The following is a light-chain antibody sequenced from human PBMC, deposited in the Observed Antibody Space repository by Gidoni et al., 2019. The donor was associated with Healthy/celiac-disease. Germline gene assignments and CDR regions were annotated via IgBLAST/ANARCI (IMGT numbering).Light chain of an antibody. J-gene: IGLJ1*01. V-gene: IGLV2-11*01. CDR2: DVS. CDR3: CSYAGSYYV. CDR1: SSDVGGYNY. Sequence: QSALTQPRSLSGSPGQSVTISCTGTSSDVGGYNYVSWYQQPPGKAPKLMIYDVSKRPSGVPDRFSGSKSGNTASLTISGLQAEDEADYYCCSYAGSYYVFGTGTKVTVL.